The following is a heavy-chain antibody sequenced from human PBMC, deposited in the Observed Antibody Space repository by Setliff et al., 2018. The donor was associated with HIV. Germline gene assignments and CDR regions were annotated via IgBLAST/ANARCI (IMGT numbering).Heavy chain of an antibody. J-gene: IGHJ4*02. CDR2: IYYSGNT. CDR1: GGSISSGSYY. CDR3: ARGGRDFYDSSGYYWNY. Sequence: PSETLSLTCTVSGGSISSGSYYWSWIRQPAGKGLEWIGYIYYSGNTFYNPSLKSRLTISIDTSKNQFSLKLSSVTAADTAVYYCARGGRDFYDSSGYYWNYWGQGTLVTVSS. D-gene: IGHD3-22*01. V-gene: IGHV4-30-4*08.